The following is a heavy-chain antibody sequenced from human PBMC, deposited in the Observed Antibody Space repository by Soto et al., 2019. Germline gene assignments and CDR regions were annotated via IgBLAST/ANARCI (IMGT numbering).Heavy chain of an antibody. D-gene: IGHD4-17*01. CDR3: ARDDDHGDNGLDY. J-gene: IGHJ4*02. Sequence: QVQLVESGGGVVQPGGSLRLSCAASGFTFGRHGMHWVRQAPGKGLEWVAVIGSDGRRDSYADSVKGRVTISRDNGKNTLYLQMNSLRAEDTAVYYCARDDDHGDNGLDYWGQGTLVTVSS. V-gene: IGHV3-33*01. CDR2: IGSDGRRD. CDR1: GFTFGRHG.